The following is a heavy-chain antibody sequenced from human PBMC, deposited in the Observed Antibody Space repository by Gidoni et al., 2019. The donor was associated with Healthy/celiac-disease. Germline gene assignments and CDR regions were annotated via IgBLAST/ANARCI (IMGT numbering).Heavy chain of an antibody. CDR3: ARTPYKRFLEWLQAFDI. V-gene: IGHV4-59*01. Sequence: QVQLQESGPGLVKPSETLSLTCTVPGGSISSYYWSWIRQPPGKGLEWIGYIYYSGSTNYNPSLKSRVTISVDTSKNQFSLKLSSVTAADTAVYYCARTPYKRFLEWLQAFDIWGQGTMVTVSS. CDR1: GGSISSYY. J-gene: IGHJ3*02. D-gene: IGHD3-3*01. CDR2: IYYSGST.